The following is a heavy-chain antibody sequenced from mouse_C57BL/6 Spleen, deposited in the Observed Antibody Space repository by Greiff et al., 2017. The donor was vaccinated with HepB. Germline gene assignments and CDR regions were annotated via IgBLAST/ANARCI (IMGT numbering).Heavy chain of an antibody. CDR3: ARDGYWYCGV. Sequence: QVQLQQPGAELVRPGSSVKLSCKASGYTFTSYWMHWVKQRPIQGLEWIGNIDPSDSETHYNQKFKDKATLTVDKSSSTAYMQLSSLTSEDSAVYYCARDGYWYCGVWGTGTTVTVSS. CDR1: GYTFTSYW. J-gene: IGHJ1*03. D-gene: IGHD2-3*01. V-gene: IGHV1-52*01. CDR2: IDPSDSET.